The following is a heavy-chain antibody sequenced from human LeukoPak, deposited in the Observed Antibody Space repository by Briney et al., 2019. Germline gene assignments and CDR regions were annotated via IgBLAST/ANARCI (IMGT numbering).Heavy chain of an antibody. CDR1: GFTFSSYT. D-gene: IGHD2-2*01. J-gene: IGHJ4*02. V-gene: IGHV3-21*01. CDR2: IGSSNNYI. CDR3: ARDERDCSSTSWYWVY. Sequence: GGSLRLSCAASGFTFSSYTMTWVRRAPGKGLEWVSSIGSSNNYIHYADSMKGRVTISRDNAKNSLYLQMDSLRVEDTAVYYCARDERDCSSTSWYWVYWGQGTLVIVSS.